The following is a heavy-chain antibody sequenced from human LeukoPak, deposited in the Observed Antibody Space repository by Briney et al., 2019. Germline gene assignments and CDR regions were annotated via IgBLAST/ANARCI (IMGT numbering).Heavy chain of an antibody. CDR2: INHSGST. CDR1: GGSFSGYY. J-gene: IGHJ5*02. CDR3: AIVAQGWFHP. Sequence: SETLSLTCAVYGGSFSGYYWSWIRQPPGKGLEWIGEINHSGSTNYNPSLKSRVTISVDTSKNQFSLKLSSVTAADTAVYYCAIVAQGWFHPWGQGTLATVSS. V-gene: IGHV4-34*01.